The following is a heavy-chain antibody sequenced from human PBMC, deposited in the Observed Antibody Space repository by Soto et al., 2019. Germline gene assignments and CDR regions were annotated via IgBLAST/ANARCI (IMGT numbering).Heavy chain of an antibody. CDR1: GLTFSNYA. CDR2: ISGSGGNT. D-gene: IGHD3-22*01. V-gene: IGHV3-23*01. J-gene: IGHJ4*02. CDR3: AKASYDSSGYYYAPDY. Sequence: GGSLRLSCAASGLTFSNYAMNWVRQAPGKGLEWVSVISGSGGNTYYADSVKGRFTISRDNSKNIVHLQINSLRAEDTAFYYCAKASYDSSGYYYAPDYWGQGPLVTVSS.